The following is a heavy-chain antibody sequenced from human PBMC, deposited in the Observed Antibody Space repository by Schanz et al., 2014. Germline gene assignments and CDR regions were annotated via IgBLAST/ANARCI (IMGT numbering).Heavy chain of an antibody. CDR3: ARALRHGYCNVGGCQNGGWFDI. J-gene: IGHJ4*02. CDR2: MSSSGSSI. Sequence: EVQLVESGGGLVKPGGSLRLSCAASGFTFNNFNMNWVRQAPGKGLEWVSSMSSSGSSIYYADSVKGRFTISRDNANKSRFLRMNSLRAEYTAVYYCARALRHGYCNVGGCQNGGWFDIWGQGTLVIVSS. D-gene: IGHD2-8*02. CDR1: GFTFNNFN. V-gene: IGHV3-21*01.